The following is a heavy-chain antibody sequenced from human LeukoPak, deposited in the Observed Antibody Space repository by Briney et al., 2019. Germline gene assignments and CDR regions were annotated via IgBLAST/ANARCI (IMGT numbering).Heavy chain of an antibody. CDR1: GFTFSSYA. J-gene: IGHJ4*02. CDR3: AKDLGDYYGSGSYH. CDR2: ISGSGGST. Sequence: GGSLRLSCAASGFTFSSYAMSWVRQAPGKGLEWVSAISGSGGSTYYADSVKGRFTISRDNSKNTLYLQMNSLRAEDTAVYYCAKDLGDYYGSGSYHWGQGTLVTVSS. D-gene: IGHD3-10*01. V-gene: IGHV3-23*01.